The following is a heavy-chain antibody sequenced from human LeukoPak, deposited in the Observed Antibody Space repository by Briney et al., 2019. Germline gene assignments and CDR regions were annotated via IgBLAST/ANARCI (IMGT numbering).Heavy chain of an antibody. J-gene: IGHJ6*03. V-gene: IGHV4-34*01. Sequence: KPSETLSLTCAVYGGSFSGYYWSWIRQPPGKGLERIGEINHCGSTNYNPSLKSRVTISVDTSKNQFSLKLSSVTAADTAVYYCARQVLGGVDYYYMDVWGKGTTVTVSS. D-gene: IGHD2-8*02. CDR2: INHCGST. CDR3: ARQVLGGVDYYYMDV. CDR1: GGSFSGYY.